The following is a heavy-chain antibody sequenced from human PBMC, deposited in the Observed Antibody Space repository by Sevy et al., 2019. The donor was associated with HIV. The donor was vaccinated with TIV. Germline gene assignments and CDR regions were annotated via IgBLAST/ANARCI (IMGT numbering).Heavy chain of an antibody. V-gene: IGHV3-21*01. J-gene: IGHJ3*02. CDR1: GFTFGSYS. D-gene: IGHD6-6*01. CDR2: ISGISNDI. CDR3: ARGVQTYDASDI. Sequence: GGSLRLSCPVSGFTFGSYSMNWVRQAPGKGLEWVSYISGISNDIYYADSVKGRFSISRGNAKNSLYLQMNSLRAEDTAVYYCARGVQTYDASDIWGQGTMVTVSS.